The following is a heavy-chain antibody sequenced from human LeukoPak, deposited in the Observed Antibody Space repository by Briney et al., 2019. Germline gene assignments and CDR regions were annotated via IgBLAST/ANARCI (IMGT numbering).Heavy chain of an antibody. D-gene: IGHD4-17*01. CDR3: ARDYGSYYFDY. J-gene: IGHJ4*02. V-gene: IGHV1-46*01. Sequence: GASVKVSCKASGYTFTSYYMHWVRQAPGQGLEWMGIINPSGGSTSYAQKFQGRVTMTRDTSTSTVYTELSSLRSEDTAVYYCARDYGSYYFDYWGQGTLVTVSS. CDR1: GYTFTSYY. CDR2: INPSGGST.